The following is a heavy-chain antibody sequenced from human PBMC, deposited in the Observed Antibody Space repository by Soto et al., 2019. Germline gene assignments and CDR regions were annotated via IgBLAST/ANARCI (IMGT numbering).Heavy chain of an antibody. Sequence: EVQLLESGGGLVQPGGSLGLSCAGSVFTFNNYAMTWVRQAAGKGLEWVSSISSSGDSTYYADSVKGRFTISRDNSKSTLYLQMNSLRAEDTAVYYCAKALGHSSGLFNYWGQGTLVTVSS. CDR1: VFTFNNYA. V-gene: IGHV3-23*01. D-gene: IGHD3-22*01. CDR2: ISSSGDST. CDR3: AKALGHSSGLFNY. J-gene: IGHJ4*02.